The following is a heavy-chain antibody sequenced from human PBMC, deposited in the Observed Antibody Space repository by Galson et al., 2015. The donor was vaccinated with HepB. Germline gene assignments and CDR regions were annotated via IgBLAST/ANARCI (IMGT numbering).Heavy chain of an antibody. CDR1: GYTFTSYA. J-gene: IGHJ5*02. CDR3: ARNKGLLWFGELLEFDP. Sequence: SVKVSCKASGYTFTSYAMHWVRQAPGQRLEWMGWINAGNGNTKYSQKFQGRVTITRDTSASTAYMELSSLRSEDTAVYYCARNKGLLWFGELLEFDPWGQGTLVTVSS. CDR2: INAGNGNT. D-gene: IGHD3-10*01. V-gene: IGHV1-3*01.